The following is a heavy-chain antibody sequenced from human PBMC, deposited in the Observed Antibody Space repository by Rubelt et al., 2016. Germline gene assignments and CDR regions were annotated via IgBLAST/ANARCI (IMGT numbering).Heavy chain of an antibody. J-gene: IGHJ5*02. Sequence: QVQLQQWGAGLLKPSETLSLTCAVYGGSFSGYYWSWIRQPPGKGLEWIGEMNHSGTTNYNPSLQSRFTISGDTSKNQFSRKLGSVTAADTAVYYCARGLARAAAAPRRLWFDPWGQGTLVTVSS. CDR3: ARGLARAAAAPRRLWFDP. V-gene: IGHV4-34*01. D-gene: IGHD6-13*01. CDR2: MNHSGTT. CDR1: GGSFSGYY.